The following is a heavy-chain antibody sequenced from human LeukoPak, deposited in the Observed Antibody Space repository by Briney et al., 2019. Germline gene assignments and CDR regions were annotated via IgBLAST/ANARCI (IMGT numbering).Heavy chain of an antibody. CDR2: ISAYSGNT. CDR1: GYTFTGYY. CDR3: ARDSSSWYGLWFDP. D-gene: IGHD6-13*01. V-gene: IGHV1-18*04. Sequence: GASVKVSCKASGYTFTGYYMHWVRQAPGQGLEWMGWISAYSGNTNYAQKLQGRVTMTTDTSTSTAYMELRSLRSDDTAVYYCARDSSSWYGLWFDPWGQGTLVTVSS. J-gene: IGHJ5*02.